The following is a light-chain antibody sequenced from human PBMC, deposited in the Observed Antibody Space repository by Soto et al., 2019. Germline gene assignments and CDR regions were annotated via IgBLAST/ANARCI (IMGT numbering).Light chain of an antibody. CDR3: SSYTSSSTVV. CDR2: DVS. CDR1: SSDVGGYNY. V-gene: IGLV2-14*01. Sequence: QSVLTQPASVSGSPGQSITISCTGTSSDVGGYNYVSWYQQYPGKAPKLMIYDVSDRPSGVSNRLSGSKSGNTASLTISGLQAEDEADYYCSSYTSSSTVVFGGGTKLTVL. J-gene: IGLJ2*01.